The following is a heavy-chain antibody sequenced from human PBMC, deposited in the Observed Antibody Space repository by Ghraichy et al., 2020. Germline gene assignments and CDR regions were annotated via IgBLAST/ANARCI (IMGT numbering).Heavy chain of an antibody. J-gene: IGHJ4*02. CDR1: GFSLSTSGVG. CDR3: AHSPLRDYDSSGYGAYYFDY. V-gene: IGHV2-5*02. Sequence: SGPTLVKPTQTLTLTRTFSGFSLSTSGVGVGWIRQPPGKALEWLALIYWDDDKRYSPSLKSRLTITKDTSKNQVVLTMTNMDPVDTATYYCAHSPLRDYDSSGYGAYYFDYWGQGTLVTVSS. CDR2: IYWDDDK. D-gene: IGHD3-22*01.